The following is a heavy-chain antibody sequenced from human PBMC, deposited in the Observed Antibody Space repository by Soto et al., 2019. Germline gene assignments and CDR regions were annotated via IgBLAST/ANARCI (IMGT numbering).Heavy chain of an antibody. Sequence: EASVKVSCKASGYTFTSYDINWVRQATGQGLEWMGWMNPNSGNTGYAQKFQGRVTMTRNTSISTAYMELSSLRSEDTAVYYCARGTSSGWGYYYGMDVWGQGTTVTVSS. CDR3: ARGTSSGWGYYYGMDV. CDR1: GYTFTSYD. V-gene: IGHV1-8*01. D-gene: IGHD3-22*01. CDR2: MNPNSGNT. J-gene: IGHJ6*02.